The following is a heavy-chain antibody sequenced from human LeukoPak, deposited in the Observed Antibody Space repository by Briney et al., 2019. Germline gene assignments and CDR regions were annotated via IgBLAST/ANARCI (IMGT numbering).Heavy chain of an antibody. CDR1: GYSLTSYW. V-gene: IGHV5-51*01. Sequence: GESLKISCKGSGYSLTSYWIGWVRQMPGKGLEWMGIIYPGDSDTRYSPSFQGQVTISADKSISTAYLQWSSLKASDTAMYYCARPGYSSSWEFDYWGQGTQVTVFS. J-gene: IGHJ4*02. D-gene: IGHD6-13*01. CDR3: ARPGYSSSWEFDY. CDR2: IYPGDSDT.